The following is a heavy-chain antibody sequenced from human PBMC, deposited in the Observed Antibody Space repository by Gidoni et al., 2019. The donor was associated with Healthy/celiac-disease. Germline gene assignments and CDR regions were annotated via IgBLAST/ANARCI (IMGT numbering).Heavy chain of an antibody. D-gene: IGHD3-3*01. J-gene: IGHJ4*02. CDR3: ARLRFLEWFPGVFDY. Sequence: EVQLVESGGGLVQPGGSLRLSCAASGFTFSSYEMNWVRQAPGKGLEWVSYISSSGSTIYYADSVKGRFTISRDNAKNSLYLQMNSLRAEDTAVYYCARLRFLEWFPGVFDYWGQGTLVTVSS. CDR1: GFTFSSYE. CDR2: ISSSGSTI. V-gene: IGHV3-48*03.